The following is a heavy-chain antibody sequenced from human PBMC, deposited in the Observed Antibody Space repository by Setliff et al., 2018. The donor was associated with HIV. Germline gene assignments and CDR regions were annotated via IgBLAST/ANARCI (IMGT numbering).Heavy chain of an antibody. V-gene: IGHV4-34*01. CDR2: INHSGST. CDR1: GGSFSGYY. D-gene: IGHD3-3*01. Sequence: PSETLSLTCAVYGGSFSGYYWSWIRQPPGKGLEWIGEINHSGSTNYNPSLKSRVTISVDTSKNQFSLKLTSVTAADTAIYYCAMRVYDFWSGLVGQYYYMDVWGKGTTVTVSS. J-gene: IGHJ6*03. CDR3: AMRVYDFWSGLVGQYYYMDV.